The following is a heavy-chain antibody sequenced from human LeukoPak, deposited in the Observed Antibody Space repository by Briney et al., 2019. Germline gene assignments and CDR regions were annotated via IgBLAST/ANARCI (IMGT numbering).Heavy chain of an antibody. J-gene: IGHJ3*02. CDR2: IKQDGSGK. Sequence: GGSLRLSCAASGFTFSSYWMSWVRQAPGKGLEWVANIKQDGSGKYYVDSVKGRFTISRDNAKNSLYLQMNSLRAEDTAVYYCAREVYSSGWNDAFDIWGQGTMVTVSS. CDR3: AREVYSSGWNDAFDI. D-gene: IGHD6-19*01. V-gene: IGHV3-7*01. CDR1: GFTFSSYW.